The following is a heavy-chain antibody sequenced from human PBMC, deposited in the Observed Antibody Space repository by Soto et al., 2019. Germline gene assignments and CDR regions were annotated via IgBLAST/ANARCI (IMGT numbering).Heavy chain of an antibody. Sequence: PGGSLRLSCAASGFTFSSYGMHWVRQAPGKGLEWVAVISYDGSNKYYADSVKGRFTISRDNSKNTLYLQMNSLRAEDTAVYYCAKLGMTTVTTSGSDYWGQGT. CDR3: AKLGMTTVTTSGSDY. J-gene: IGHJ4*02. CDR2: ISYDGSNK. CDR1: GFTFSSYG. V-gene: IGHV3-30*18. D-gene: IGHD4-17*01.